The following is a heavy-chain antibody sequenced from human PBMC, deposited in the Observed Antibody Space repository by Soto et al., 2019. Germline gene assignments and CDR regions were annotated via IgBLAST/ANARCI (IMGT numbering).Heavy chain of an antibody. CDR3: AKGPAIVLVPAAMNYYYGMDV. D-gene: IGHD2-2*01. CDR2: INSDGSST. Sequence: GGSLRLSCVASGFTFSCYTMNWVRKAPGKGLVWVSRINSDGSSTSYADSVKGRFTISRDNAKNTLYLQMNSLRAEDTAVYYCAKGPAIVLVPAAMNYYYGMDVWGQGTTVTVSS. V-gene: IGHV3-74*01. CDR1: GFTFSCYT. J-gene: IGHJ6*02.